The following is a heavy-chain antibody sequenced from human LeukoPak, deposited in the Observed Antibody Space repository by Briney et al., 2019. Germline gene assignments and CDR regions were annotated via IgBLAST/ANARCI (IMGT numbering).Heavy chain of an antibody. Sequence: SETLSLTCTVSGGSISSYYWSWIRQPAGKGPEWIGRIYTSGSTNYNPSLKSRVTMSVDTSKNQFSLKLSSVTAADTAVYYCARDRGQLLGNYYYYYYMDVWGKGTTVTVSS. J-gene: IGHJ6*03. CDR2: IYTSGST. CDR1: GGSISSYY. CDR3: ARDRGQLLGNYYYYYYMDV. V-gene: IGHV4-4*07. D-gene: IGHD6-19*01.